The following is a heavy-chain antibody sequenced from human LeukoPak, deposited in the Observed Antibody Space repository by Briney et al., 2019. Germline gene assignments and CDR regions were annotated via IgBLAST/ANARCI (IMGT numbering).Heavy chain of an antibody. CDR3: ARVSAGDYPDY. Sequence: GGSLRLSCAASGLTFSNYWMSWVRQAPGKGLEWVANIKEDGSEKSYVDSVKGRFTISRDNAKNPLYLQMNSLRAEDTAVYYCARVSAGDYPDYWGQGTLVTVSS. D-gene: IGHD7-27*01. V-gene: IGHV3-7*03. CDR2: IKEDGSEK. CDR1: GLTFSNYW. J-gene: IGHJ4*02.